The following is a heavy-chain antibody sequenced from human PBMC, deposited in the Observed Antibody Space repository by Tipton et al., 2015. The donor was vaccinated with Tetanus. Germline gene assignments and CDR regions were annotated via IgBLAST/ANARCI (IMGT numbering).Heavy chain of an antibody. CDR2: SWYDGTDK. J-gene: IGHJ4*02. Sequence: SLRLSCAASGFIFSSYGIHWVRQAPGKGLEWVAVSWYDGTDKYYADSVKGRFTISRDNSKNPLNLQMNSLRAEDTAVYYCAREADCSGGSCFSGDFDNWGQGTQVTVSS. CDR3: AREADCSGGSCFSGDFDN. CDR1: GFIFSSYG. D-gene: IGHD2-15*01. V-gene: IGHV3-33*01.